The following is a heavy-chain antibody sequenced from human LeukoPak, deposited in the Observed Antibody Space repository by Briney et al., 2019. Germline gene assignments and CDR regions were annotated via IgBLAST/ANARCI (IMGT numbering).Heavy chain of an antibody. CDR1: GGSINSYY. CDR2: IYYSGST. J-gene: IGHJ4*02. CDR3: ARDYHYDGNRVGFDY. Sequence: SETLSLTCTVSGGSINSYYWSWIRQPPGKGLEWIGYIYYSGSTNYNPSLKSRVTISVDTSKNQFSLKLSSVTAADTAVYYCARDYHYDGNRVGFDYWGQGTLVTVSS. D-gene: IGHD3-22*01. V-gene: IGHV4-59*01.